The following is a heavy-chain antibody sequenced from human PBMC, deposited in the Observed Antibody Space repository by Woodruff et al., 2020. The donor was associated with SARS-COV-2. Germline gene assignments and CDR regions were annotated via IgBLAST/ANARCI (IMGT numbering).Heavy chain of an antibody. Sequence: YMHWVQQAPGKGLEWMGLVDPEDGETIYAEKFQGRVTITADTSTDTAYMELSSLRSEDTAVYYCAISPAVTTSGWFDPWGQGTLVTVSS. CDR1: Y. J-gene: IGHJ5*02. D-gene: IGHD4-17*01. CDR2: VDPEDGET. CDR3: AISPAVTTSGWFDP. V-gene: IGHV1-69-2*01.